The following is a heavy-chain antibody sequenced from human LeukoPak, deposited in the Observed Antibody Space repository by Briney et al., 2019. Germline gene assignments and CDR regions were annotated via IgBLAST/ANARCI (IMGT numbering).Heavy chain of an antibody. Sequence: TSVKVSCKASGFTFGVYDFNWVRQAPGQGLEWMGWIRAYNGNTDYAQKVQGRVTMTTDTSTSTVYMELTSLRSDDTAVYYCARVATISGGKWFDPWGQGTQVTVSS. CDR1: GFTFGVYD. CDR2: IRAYNGNT. CDR3: ARVATISGGKWFDP. D-gene: IGHD1-26*01. J-gene: IGHJ5*02. V-gene: IGHV1-18*01.